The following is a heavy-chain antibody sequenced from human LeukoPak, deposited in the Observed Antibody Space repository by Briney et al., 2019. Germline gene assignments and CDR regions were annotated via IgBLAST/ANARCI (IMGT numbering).Heavy chain of an antibody. D-gene: IGHD3-22*01. J-gene: IGHJ4*02. CDR2: ISSSSSTI. CDR3: ARGTYYYDSSGYRDY. V-gene: IGHV3-48*02. Sequence: GGSLRLSCAASGFTFSSYSMNWVRQAPGKGLEGVSYISSSSSTIYYADSVKGRFTISRDNAKNSLYLQMNSLRDEDTAVYYCARGTYYYDSSGYRDYWGQGTLVTVSS. CDR1: GFTFSSYS.